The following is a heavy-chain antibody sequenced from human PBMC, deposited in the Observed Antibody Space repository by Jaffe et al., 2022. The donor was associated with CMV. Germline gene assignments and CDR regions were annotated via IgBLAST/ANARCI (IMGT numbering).Heavy chain of an antibody. Sequence: EVQLVESGGGLVQPGGSLRLSCAASGFTFSSYWMHWVRQAPGKGLVWVSRINSDGSSTSYADSVKGRFTISRDNAKNTLYLQMNSLRAEDTAVYYCARGLGLRGYCSGGSCYSVNWFDPWGQGTLVTVSS. D-gene: IGHD2-15*01. CDR3: ARGLGLRGYCSGGSCYSVNWFDP. CDR1: GFTFSSYW. CDR2: INSDGSST. J-gene: IGHJ5*02. V-gene: IGHV3-74*01.